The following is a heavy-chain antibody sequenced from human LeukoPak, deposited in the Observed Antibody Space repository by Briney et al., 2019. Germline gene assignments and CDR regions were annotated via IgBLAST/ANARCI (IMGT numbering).Heavy chain of an antibody. Sequence: PSETLSLTCAVYGGSFSGYYWSWIRQPPGKGLEWIGEINHSGSTNYNPSLKSRVTISVDTSKNQFSLKLSSVTAADTAVYYCARASPRKTDYYYYMDVWGKGTTVTVSS. CDR1: GGSFSGYY. J-gene: IGHJ6*03. CDR3: ARASPRKTDYYYYMDV. CDR2: INHSGST. V-gene: IGHV4-34*01.